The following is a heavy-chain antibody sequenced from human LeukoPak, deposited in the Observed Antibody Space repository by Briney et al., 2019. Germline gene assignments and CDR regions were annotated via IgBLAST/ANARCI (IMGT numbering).Heavy chain of an antibody. D-gene: IGHD3-3*01. CDR1: AYTFTSYG. Sequence: ASVKVSCKASAYTFTSYGISWVRQAPGQGLEWMGWISAYNGNTNYAQKLQGRVTMTTDTSTSTAYMELRSLRSDDTAVYYCAGHYDFWSGYYALDYWGQGTLVTVSS. V-gene: IGHV1-18*01. J-gene: IGHJ4*02. CDR2: ISAYNGNT. CDR3: AGHYDFWSGYYALDY.